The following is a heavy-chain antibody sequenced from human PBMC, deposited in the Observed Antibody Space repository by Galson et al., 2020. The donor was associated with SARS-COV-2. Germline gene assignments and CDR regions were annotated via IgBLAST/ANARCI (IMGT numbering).Heavy chain of an antibody. CDR3: ARASDYDSGGESLRH. V-gene: IGHV3-33*01. J-gene: IGHJ1*01. D-gene: IGHD3-22*01. CDR1: GFTFKRFG. CDR2: IWYDGSNK. Sequence: GESLKISCAASGFTFKRFGMHWVRQAPGKGLEWVAAIWYDGSNKYYGDSVQRRFTISRDNSRNTLYLQMNSLRVDDTAQYFCARASDYDSGGESLRHWGQGTQVIVSS.